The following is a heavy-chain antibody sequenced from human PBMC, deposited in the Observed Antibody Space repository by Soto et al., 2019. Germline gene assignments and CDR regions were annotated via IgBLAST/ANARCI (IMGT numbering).Heavy chain of an antibody. V-gene: IGHV4-39*01. CDR1: GGSISSSSYY. Sequence: PSGTLSLTCTVSGGSISSSSYYWGWIRQPPGKGLEWIGSIYYSGSTYYNPSLKSRVTISVDTSKNQFSLKLSSVTAADTAVYYCARSPRAYYDSSGYSRFCDIWRQGTMVPVSS. CDR2: IYYSGST. J-gene: IGHJ3*02. D-gene: IGHD3-22*01. CDR3: ARSPRAYYDSSGYSRFCDI.